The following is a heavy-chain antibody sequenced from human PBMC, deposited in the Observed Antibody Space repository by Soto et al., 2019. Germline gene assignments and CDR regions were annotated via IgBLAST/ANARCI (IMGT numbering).Heavy chain of an antibody. D-gene: IGHD2-21*01. V-gene: IGHV1-46*01. J-gene: IGHJ4*02. CDR3: ARHVNSGLEE. CDR1: GYTFTTYY. Sequence: ASVKVSCKASGYTFTTYYMHWVRQAPGQGLEWMGFINPSGGSTRYAQKFQGRVTMTRDTSTSTVYMELTSLRSEDTAMYYCARHVNSGLEEWGQGTLVTVSS. CDR2: INPSGGST.